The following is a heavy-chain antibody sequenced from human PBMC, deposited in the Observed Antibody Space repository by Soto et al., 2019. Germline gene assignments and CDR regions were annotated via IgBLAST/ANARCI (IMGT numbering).Heavy chain of an antibody. CDR1: GFTFSNYA. Sequence: QVQLVESGGGVVQPGRSLRLSCAASGFTFSNYAMHWVRQAPGKGLEYLAIISYDGSNTYYADSVKGQFTISRDKSKNTLYLQMNSLRAEDTAVYYCAKDGETKQWLRYFDYWGQGTLVTVSS. D-gene: IGHD6-19*01. J-gene: IGHJ4*02. CDR3: AKDGETKQWLRYFDY. V-gene: IGHV3-30*18. CDR2: ISYDGSNT.